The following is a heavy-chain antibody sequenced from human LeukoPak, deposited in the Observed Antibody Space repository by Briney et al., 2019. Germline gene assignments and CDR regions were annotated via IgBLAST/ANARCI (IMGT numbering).Heavy chain of an antibody. CDR1: GFTFSSYW. J-gene: IGHJ4*02. Sequence: GGSLRLSCAASGFTFSSYWMSWVRQAPGKGLEWVANIKQDGSEKYYVDSVKGRFTISRDNAKNTLFLQMNSLRAEDTAVYYCSRDLRGVPFDYWGLGTLVTVSS. CDR3: SRDLRGVPFDY. CDR2: IKQDGSEK. V-gene: IGHV3-7*01. D-gene: IGHD3-10*01.